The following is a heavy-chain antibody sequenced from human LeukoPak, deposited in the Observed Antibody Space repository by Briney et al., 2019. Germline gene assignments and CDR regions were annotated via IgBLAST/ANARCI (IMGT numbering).Heavy chain of an antibody. Sequence: GGSLRLSCAASGFTFSSYSMNWVRQAPGKGLEWVSSISSSSSYIYYADSVKGRFAISRDNAKNSLYLQMNSLRAEDTAVYYCASASSHRIAAGGDYWGQGTLVTVSS. CDR2: ISSSSSYI. CDR1: GFTFSSYS. J-gene: IGHJ4*02. D-gene: IGHD6-13*01. CDR3: ASASSHRIAAGGDY. V-gene: IGHV3-21*01.